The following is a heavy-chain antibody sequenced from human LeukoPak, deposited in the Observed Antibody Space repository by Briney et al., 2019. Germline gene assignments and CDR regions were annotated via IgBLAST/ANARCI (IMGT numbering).Heavy chain of an antibody. D-gene: IGHD4-23*01. V-gene: IGHV3-43*02. CDR2: NSGDGGST. CDR1: GFTFDDYA. Sequence: GGSLRLSCAASGFTFDDYAMHWVRQAPGKGLECLSLNSGDGGSTYYADSVKGRFTISRDNSKNSLYLQMNSLRTEDTALYYCAKDIRDLLDYGGAFDIWGQGTMVTVSS. CDR3: AKDIRDLLDYGGAFDI. J-gene: IGHJ3*02.